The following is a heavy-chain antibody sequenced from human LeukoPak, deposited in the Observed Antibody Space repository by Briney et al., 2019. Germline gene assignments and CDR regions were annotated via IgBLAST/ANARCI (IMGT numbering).Heavy chain of an antibody. J-gene: IGHJ4*02. CDR2: IYTSGST. V-gene: IGHV4-4*07. Sequence: SETLSLTCTVSGGSISSYYWSWIRQPAGKGLEWIGRIYTSGSTNYNPSLKSRVSMSVDTSKDQFSLKLSSVTAADTAVYYCASSYLSIAAPFDYWGQGTLVTVSS. CDR1: GGSISSYY. CDR3: ASSYLSIAAPFDY. D-gene: IGHD6-6*01.